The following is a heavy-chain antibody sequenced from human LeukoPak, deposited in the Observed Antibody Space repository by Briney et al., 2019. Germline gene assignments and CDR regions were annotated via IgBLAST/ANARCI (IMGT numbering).Heavy chain of an antibody. CDR1: GGSFSGYY. V-gene: IGHV4-34*01. CDR3: ARSKPYGSGRRWFDP. CDR2: INHSGST. D-gene: IGHD3-10*01. J-gene: IGHJ5*02. Sequence: PSETLSLTCAVYGGSFSGYYWSWIRQPPGKGLEWIGEINHSGSTNYNPSLKSRVTISVDTSKNQFSLKLSSVTAADTAVYYCARSKPYGSGRRWFDPWGQGTLVTVSS.